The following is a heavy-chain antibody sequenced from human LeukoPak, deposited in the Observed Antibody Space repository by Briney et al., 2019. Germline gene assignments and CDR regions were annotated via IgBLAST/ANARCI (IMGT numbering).Heavy chain of an antibody. V-gene: IGHV1-69*01. CDR2: IIPIFGTA. D-gene: IGHD3-9*01. Sequence: SVKVSCKASGGTFSSYAISWVRQAPGQGLEWMGGIIPIFGTANYAQKFQGRVTITADESTSTAYMELGSLRSEDTAVYYCARGGYDILTGYYRYNWFDPWGQGTLVTVSS. CDR1: GGTFSSYA. J-gene: IGHJ5*02. CDR3: ARGGYDILTGYYRYNWFDP.